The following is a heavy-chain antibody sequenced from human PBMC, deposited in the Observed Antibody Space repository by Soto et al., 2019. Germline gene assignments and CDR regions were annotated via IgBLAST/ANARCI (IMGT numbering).Heavy chain of an antibody. CDR3: ARDLLWCGELFNWDAFDI. Sequence: ASVKVSCKASGYTFTSYGISWVRQAPGQGLEWMGWISAYNGNTNYAQKLQGGVTMTTDTSTSTAYMELRSLRSDDTAVYYCARDLLWCGELFNWDAFDIWGQGTMVTVSS. CDR1: GYTFTSYG. J-gene: IGHJ3*02. D-gene: IGHD3-10*01. V-gene: IGHV1-18*01. CDR2: ISAYNGNT.